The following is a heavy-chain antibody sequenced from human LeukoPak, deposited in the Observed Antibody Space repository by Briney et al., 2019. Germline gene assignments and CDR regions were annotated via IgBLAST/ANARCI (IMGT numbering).Heavy chain of an antibody. V-gene: IGHV3-48*01. D-gene: IGHD6-13*01. CDR3: ASIAAAGG. CDR1: GFTVSSNY. J-gene: IGHJ4*02. Sequence: QPGGSLRLSCAASGFTVSSNYMSWVRQAPGKGLEWVSYISSSRSTIYYADSVKGRFTISRDNAKNSLYLQMNSLRAEDTAVYYCASIAAAGGWGQGTLVTVSS. CDR2: ISSSRSTI.